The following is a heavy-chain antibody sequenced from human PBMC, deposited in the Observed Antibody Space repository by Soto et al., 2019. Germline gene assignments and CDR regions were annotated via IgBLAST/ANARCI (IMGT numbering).Heavy chain of an antibody. Sequence: QVQLVQSGAEVKKPGASVKVSCKASGYTFTNHAIYWLRQAPGQRLEWMGWSNAGNGNTKYSQTFQCRVTLTRDTSARTAYMELSSLRTEDTAVYYCATDSWVRGSNKWEFDYWGHGTRVTVSS. V-gene: IGHV1-3*01. CDR1: GYTFTNHA. CDR3: ATDSWVRGSNKWEFDY. D-gene: IGHD1-26*01. J-gene: IGHJ4*01. CDR2: SNAGNGNT.